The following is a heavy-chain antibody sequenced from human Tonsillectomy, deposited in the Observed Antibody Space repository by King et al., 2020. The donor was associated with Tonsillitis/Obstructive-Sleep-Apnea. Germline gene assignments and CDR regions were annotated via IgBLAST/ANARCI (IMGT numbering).Heavy chain of an antibody. V-gene: IGHV3-53*01. CDR2: IYSGGST. CDR3: ARESPHDGSGGFRP. CDR1: GFIVSSNY. D-gene: IGHD3-22*01. J-gene: IGHJ5*02. Sequence: VQLVESGGGLIQPGGSLRLSCAVSGFIVSSNYMSWVRQAPGKGLEWVSVIYSGGSTYYAESVKGRFTISRDNSKNTLYLQMNSLRAEDTAVYYCARESPHDGSGGFRPWGQGNLVTGSS.